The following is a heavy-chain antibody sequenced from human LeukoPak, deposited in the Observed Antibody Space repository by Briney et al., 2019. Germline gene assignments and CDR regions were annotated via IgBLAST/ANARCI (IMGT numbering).Heavy chain of an antibody. CDR1: GGSISSYY. V-gene: IGHV4-59*01. J-gene: IGHJ4*02. D-gene: IGHD4-17*01. CDR3: ARTTGDYGNRDFDY. CDR2: IYYSGST. Sequence: SETLSLTCTVPGGSISSYYWSWIRQPPGKGLEWIGYIYYSGSTNYNPSLKSRVTISVDTSKNQFSLKLSSVTAADAAVYYCARTTGDYGNRDFDYWGQGTLVTVSS.